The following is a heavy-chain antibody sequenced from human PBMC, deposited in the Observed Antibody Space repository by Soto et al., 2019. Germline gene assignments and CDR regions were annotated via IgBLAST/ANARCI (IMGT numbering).Heavy chain of an antibody. V-gene: IGHV1-69*02. CDR1: GDTFNFYT. Sequence: QVQLVQSGAEVKKPVFSVKVSCKASGDTFNFYTINWVRQAPGLGLEWMGRFNPILSFSNAALKFQGRVTLTADKSTSTAYMVLSSLRSEDTAIYYCATSFGSGSRAFDYWGQGALVTVSS. CDR3: ATSFGSGSRAFDY. J-gene: IGHJ4*02. D-gene: IGHD3-10*01. CDR2: FNPILSFS.